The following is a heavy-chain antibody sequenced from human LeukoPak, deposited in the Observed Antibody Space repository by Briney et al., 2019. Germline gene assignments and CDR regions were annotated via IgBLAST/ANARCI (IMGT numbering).Heavy chain of an antibody. CDR1: GFIFSDAW. CDR3: TTGEAAAPHDGS. J-gene: IGHJ4*02. Sequence: GGSLRLSCAASGFIFSDAWMSRVRQAPGKGPEWVGRIKKKRDGGTIDYAAPVKGRFTISRDDSENTLYLQMNSLQTEDTAVYYCTTGEAAAPHDGSWGQGTLVTVSS. CDR2: IKKKRDGGTI. V-gene: IGHV3-15*05. D-gene: IGHD1-26*01.